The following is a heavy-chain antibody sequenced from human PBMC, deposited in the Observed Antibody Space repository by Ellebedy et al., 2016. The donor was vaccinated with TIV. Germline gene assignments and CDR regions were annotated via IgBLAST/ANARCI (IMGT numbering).Heavy chain of an antibody. CDR1: GYTFPTYY. CDR2: INPSTGSA. CDR3: ARGVPNTSGWYATGD. D-gene: IGHD6-19*01. V-gene: IGHV1-46*01. J-gene: IGHJ4*02. Sequence: AASVKVSCKASGYTFPTYYIHWVRQPPGQGLEWMGIINPSTGSAAYAQKFQGRVTMTRDTSTTTVYVEMTSLRSEDTAVYYCARGVPNTSGWYATGDWGQGTLVTVSS.